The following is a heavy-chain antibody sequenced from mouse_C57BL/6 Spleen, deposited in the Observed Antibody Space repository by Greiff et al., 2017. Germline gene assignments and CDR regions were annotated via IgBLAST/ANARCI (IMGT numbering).Heavy chain of an antibody. CDR2: IYPGDGAT. Sequence: VQLQESGPELVKPGASVKISCKASGYAFSSSWMNWVKQRPGKGLEWIGLIYPGDGATNYNRKFKGKATLTADKSSSTAYMQLSSLTSEDSAVYYCARGTGDAMDYWGQGTSVTVSS. CDR1: GYAFSSSW. CDR3: ARGTGDAMDY. D-gene: IGHD3-3*01. V-gene: IGHV1-82*01. J-gene: IGHJ4*01.